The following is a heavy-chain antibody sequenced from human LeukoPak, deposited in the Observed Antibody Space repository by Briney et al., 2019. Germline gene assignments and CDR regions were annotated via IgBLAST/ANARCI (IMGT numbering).Heavy chain of an antibody. Sequence: PGKSLRLSCAASGFTFSDYGIHWVRQAPGKGQEWVGVIYSDGSNKYFIDCVKGRFTISRDDSKNTVFLQMNSLRVDDTSVYYCARDLKSGYMDSWGQGTLVTVSS. V-gene: IGHV3-33*01. CDR2: IYSDGSNK. CDR3: ARDLKSGYMDS. J-gene: IGHJ4*02. D-gene: IGHD3-3*01. CDR1: GFTFSDYG.